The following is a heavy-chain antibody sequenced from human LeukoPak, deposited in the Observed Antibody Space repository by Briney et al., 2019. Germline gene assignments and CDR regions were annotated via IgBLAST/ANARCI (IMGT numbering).Heavy chain of an antibody. CDR3: AKVIRGGYGMDA. Sequence: GGSLRLSCAASGFTFSSFGMNWVRQAPGKGLEWVSYISDSSSLTYYADSVKGRFTISRDNSKNSLSLQLNSLRDEDTAVYFCAKVIRGGYGMDAWGQGATVTVSS. CDR1: GFTFSSFG. CDR2: ISDSSSLT. D-gene: IGHD3-10*01. J-gene: IGHJ6*02. V-gene: IGHV3-48*02.